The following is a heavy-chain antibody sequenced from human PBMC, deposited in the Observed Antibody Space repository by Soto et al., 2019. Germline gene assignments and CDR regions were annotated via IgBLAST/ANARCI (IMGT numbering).Heavy chain of an antibody. Sequence: ASVKVSCKASGYTFTSYDINWVRQATGQGLEWMGWMNPNSGNTGHAQKFQGRVTMTRNTSISTAYMELSSLRSEDTAVYYCARSTTYYDFWSGYYTYYYYYGMDVWGQGTTVTVSS. V-gene: IGHV1-8*01. CDR3: ARSTTYYDFWSGYYTYYYYYGMDV. CDR1: GYTFTSYD. D-gene: IGHD3-3*01. CDR2: MNPNSGNT. J-gene: IGHJ6*02.